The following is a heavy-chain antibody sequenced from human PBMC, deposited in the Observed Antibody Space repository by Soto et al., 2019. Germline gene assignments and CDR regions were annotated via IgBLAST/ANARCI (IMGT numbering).Heavy chain of an antibody. Sequence: ASVKVSCKASGYTFSTYYMHWVRQAPGQGYEWMGIINPSGGSTTYAQKFQGRVTMTRDTSTTTVYMELSSLKSEDTAVYYCARDLHGDPYYWGQGTLVTVSS. V-gene: IGHV1-46*01. CDR2: INPSGGST. CDR1: GYTFSTYY. D-gene: IGHD4-17*01. CDR3: ARDLHGDPYY. J-gene: IGHJ4*02.